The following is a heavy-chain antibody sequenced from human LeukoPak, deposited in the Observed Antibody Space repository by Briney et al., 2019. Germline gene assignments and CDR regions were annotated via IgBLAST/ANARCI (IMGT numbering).Heavy chain of an antibody. Sequence: GGSLRLSCAASGFTFSDYYMSWIRQAPGKGLEWVSYISSTGSTIYYSDSVKGRFTISRDNAKNSLYLKMNSLRDEDTAVYYCARVREMATIALFFGHFDYWGQGTLVTVSS. CDR2: ISSTGSTI. V-gene: IGHV3-11*04. CDR1: GFTFSDYY. J-gene: IGHJ4*02. D-gene: IGHD5-24*01. CDR3: ARVREMATIALFFGHFDY.